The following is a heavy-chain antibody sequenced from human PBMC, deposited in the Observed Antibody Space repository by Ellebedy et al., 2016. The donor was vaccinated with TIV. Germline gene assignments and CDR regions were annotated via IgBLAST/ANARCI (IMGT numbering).Heavy chain of an antibody. CDR2: ISGSGGST. Sequence: GESLKISCAASGFTFSSYAMSWVRQAPGKGLEWVSAISGSGGSTYYADSVKGRFTISRDNSKNTLYLQMNSLRAEDTAVYYCAKVEVGAILYWGQGTLVTVSS. V-gene: IGHV3-23*01. D-gene: IGHD1-26*01. CDR1: GFTFSSYA. J-gene: IGHJ4*02. CDR3: AKVEVGAILY.